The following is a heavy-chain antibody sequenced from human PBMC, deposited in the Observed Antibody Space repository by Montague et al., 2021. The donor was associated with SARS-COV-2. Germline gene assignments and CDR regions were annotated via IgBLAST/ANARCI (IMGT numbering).Heavy chain of an antibody. D-gene: IGHD3-16*01. V-gene: IGHV3-33*01. Sequence: SLRLSCAASGFTFSSYGMHWVRQAPGKGLEWVAVIWYDGSNKYYADSVKGRFTISRDNSKNTLHLQMNSLRAEDTAVYYCARDLFWGTDSGTQQRRDYWGQGTLVTVSS. CDR3: ARDLFWGTDSGTQQRRDY. J-gene: IGHJ4*02. CDR2: IWYDGSNK. CDR1: GFTFSSYG.